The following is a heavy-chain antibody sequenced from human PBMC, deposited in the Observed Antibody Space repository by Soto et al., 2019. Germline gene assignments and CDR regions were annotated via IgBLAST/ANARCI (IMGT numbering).Heavy chain of an antibody. V-gene: IGHV3-11*01. CDR1: GFTFSGYY. CDR2: ISSSGSTE. J-gene: IGHJ4*02. Sequence: QVQLVESGGGLVKPGGSLRLSCAVSGFTFSGYYMSWIRQAPGKGLEWVSYISSSGSTEQYADSVKGRFTVSRDNPKNSLYLHMNSLRAEDTAVYYCARDRGAVAGQYFDYWGQGTLVTVSS. D-gene: IGHD6-19*01. CDR3: ARDRGAVAGQYFDY.